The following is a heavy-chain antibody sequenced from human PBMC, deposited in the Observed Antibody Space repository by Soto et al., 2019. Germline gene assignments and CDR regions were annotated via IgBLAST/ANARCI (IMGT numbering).Heavy chain of an antibody. CDR3: ARGLISGSHYSGGWYYFDS. CDR1: GGSFSGYI. Sequence: QVQLLQSGAGLLKPSETLSLTCDVYGGSFSGYIWTWIRQTPGKGLQWIGQINHSGSANYNPSLXSRVTISVHTSXXXFXXELSSVTAADTAVYYCARGLISGSHYSGGWYYFDSWGQGTQVTVSS. V-gene: IGHV4-34*01. CDR2: INHSGSA. D-gene: IGHD1-26*01. J-gene: IGHJ4*02.